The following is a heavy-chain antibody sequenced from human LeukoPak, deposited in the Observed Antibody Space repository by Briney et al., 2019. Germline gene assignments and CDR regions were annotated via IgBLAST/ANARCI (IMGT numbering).Heavy chain of an antibody. CDR1: GGSISSSSYY. J-gene: IGHJ4*02. Sequence: SETLSLTCTVSGGSISSSSYYWGWIRQPPGTGLEWLGSIYYSGSTYYNPSLKSRVTISVDTSKNQFSLKLSSVTAADTAVYYCARLPIVGATEDYLGYWGQGTLVTVSS. V-gene: IGHV4-39*01. CDR3: ARLPIVGATEDYLGY. CDR2: IYYSGST. D-gene: IGHD1-26*01.